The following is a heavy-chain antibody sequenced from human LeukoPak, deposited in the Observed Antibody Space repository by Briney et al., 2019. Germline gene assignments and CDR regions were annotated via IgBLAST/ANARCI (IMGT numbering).Heavy chain of an antibody. V-gene: IGHV1-2*02. CDR2: INPNSGGT. Sequence: ASVKVSCKASGYTFTGDYMYWVRQAPGQGREWMGWINPNSGGTKYAQKFQGRVTMTRDTSISTAYMELSRLRSDDTAVYYCARDGGGSSSWYKTFDYWGQGTLVTVSS. D-gene: IGHD6-13*01. CDR1: GYTFTGDY. J-gene: IGHJ4*02. CDR3: ARDGGGSSSWYKTFDY.